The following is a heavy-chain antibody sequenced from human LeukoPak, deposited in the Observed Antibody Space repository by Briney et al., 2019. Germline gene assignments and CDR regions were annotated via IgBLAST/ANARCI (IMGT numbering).Heavy chain of an antibody. J-gene: IGHJ4*02. Sequence: GGSLRLSCAASGFTVSSNYMSWVRQAPGKGLEWVSVIYSGGNTYYADSVKGRFTISRDNTNNTLHPQMNSLSAEDTAVYSCARDQYSYAHAAHWGQGTLVTVSS. CDR3: ARDQYSYAHAAH. D-gene: IGHD5-18*01. V-gene: IGHV3-66*01. CDR1: GFTVSSNY. CDR2: IYSGGNT.